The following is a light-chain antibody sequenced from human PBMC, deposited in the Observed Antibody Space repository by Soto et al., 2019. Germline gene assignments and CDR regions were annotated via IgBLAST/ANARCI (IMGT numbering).Light chain of an antibody. CDR3: QQYGSSRWT. J-gene: IGKJ1*01. CDR1: QSVSSTY. Sequence: EIVLTQSPDTLSLFPGERATLSCRASQSVSSTYLAWYQQKLGQAPRLLIFGASSRATGIPDRFSGSGSGTDFTLTIGRLEPEDFAVYYCQQYGSSRWTFGQGTKVEIK. V-gene: IGKV3-20*01. CDR2: GAS.